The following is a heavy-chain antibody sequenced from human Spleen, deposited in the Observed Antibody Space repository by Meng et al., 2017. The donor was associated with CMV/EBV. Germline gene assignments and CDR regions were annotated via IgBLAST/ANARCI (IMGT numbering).Heavy chain of an antibody. V-gene: IGHV3-48*03. Sequence: GGSLRLSCTVAGFTFSGYEMSWVRQAPGKGLEWVSDISSSGNIIHYADSVKGRFTVSRDNAQNSLYLHMSSLRVEDTATYYCARDYKWWGGTYYYYYGMDVWGQGTTVTVSS. CDR3: ARDYKWWGGTYYYYYGMDV. J-gene: IGHJ6*02. CDR1: GFTFSGYE. D-gene: IGHD2-15*01. CDR2: ISSSGNII.